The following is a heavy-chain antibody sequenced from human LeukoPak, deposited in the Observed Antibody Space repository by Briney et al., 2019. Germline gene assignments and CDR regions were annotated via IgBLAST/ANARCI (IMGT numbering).Heavy chain of an antibody. CDR3: AKDVTKGSSWYYGMDA. J-gene: IGHJ6*02. V-gene: IGHV3-21*04. Sequence: GGSLRLSCAASGFTFSSYSMNWVRQAPGKGLEWVSSISSSSSYIYYADSVKGRFTISRDNAKNSLYLQMNNLRDEDTALYYCAKDVTKGSSWYYGMDAWGQGTTVTIFS. D-gene: IGHD6-13*01. CDR1: GFTFSSYS. CDR2: ISSSSSYI.